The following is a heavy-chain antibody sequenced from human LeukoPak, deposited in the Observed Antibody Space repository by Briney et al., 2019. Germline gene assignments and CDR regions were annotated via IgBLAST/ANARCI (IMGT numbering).Heavy chain of an antibody. D-gene: IGHD6-13*01. CDR3: ARDDRSSSWSY. V-gene: IGHV3-30-3*01. Sequence: GGSLRLSCAASGFTVSSNYMSWVRQAPGKGLEWVAVISYDGSNKYYADSVKGRFTISRDNSKNTLYLQMNSLRAEDTAVYYCARDDRSSSWSYWGQGTLVTVSS. CDR2: ISYDGSNK. CDR1: GFTVSSNY. J-gene: IGHJ4*02.